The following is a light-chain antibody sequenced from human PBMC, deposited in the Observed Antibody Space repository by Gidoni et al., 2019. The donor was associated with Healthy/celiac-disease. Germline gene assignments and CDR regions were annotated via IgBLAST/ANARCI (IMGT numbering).Light chain of an antibody. CDR3: QQSYSTPYT. CDR2: AAS. CDR1: QSISSY. V-gene: IGKV1-39*01. J-gene: IGKJ2*01. Sequence: RVTITCRASQSISSYLNWYQQKPGKAPKLLIYAASSLQSGIPSRFSGSGSGTDFTLTISSLQPEDFATYYCQQSYSTPYTFGQGTKLEIK.